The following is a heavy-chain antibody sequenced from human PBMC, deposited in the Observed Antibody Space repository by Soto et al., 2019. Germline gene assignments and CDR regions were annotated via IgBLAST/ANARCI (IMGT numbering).Heavy chain of an antibody. CDR3: ARVLPEGDDP. CDR2: IIPILGIA. Sequence: QVQLVQSGAEVKKPGSSVKVSCKASGGTFSSYTISWVRQAPGQGLEWMGRIIPILGIANYAQKFQGRVTITAEKSTSTAYMELSSLRSEDTAVYYCARVLPEGDDPWGQGTLVTVSS. CDR1: GGTFSSYT. J-gene: IGHJ5*02. D-gene: IGHD1-26*01. V-gene: IGHV1-69*02.